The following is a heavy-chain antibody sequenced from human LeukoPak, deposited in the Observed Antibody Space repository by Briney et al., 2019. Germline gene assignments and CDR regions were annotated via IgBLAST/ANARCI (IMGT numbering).Heavy chain of an antibody. D-gene: IGHD3-22*01. V-gene: IGHV3-7*01. J-gene: IGHJ4*02. CDR3: ARTGLTYYYDSSGYYSYYFDY. CDR2: IKQDGSEK. Sequence: GGSLRLSCAASGFTFSSYWMSWVRQAPGKGLEWVANIKQDGSEKYYVDSVKGRLTISRDNAKNSLYLQMNSLRAEDTAVYYCARTGLTYYYDSSGYYSYYFDYWGQGTLVTVSS. CDR1: GFTFSSYW.